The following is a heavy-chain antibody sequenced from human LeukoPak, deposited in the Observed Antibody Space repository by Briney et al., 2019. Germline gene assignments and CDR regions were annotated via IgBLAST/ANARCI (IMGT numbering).Heavy chain of an antibody. Sequence: GGSLKISCKGSGYSFTSYWIGWVRQMPGKGLEWMGIIYPGDSDTRYSPSFQGQVTISADKSISTAYLQWSSLKASDTAMYYCASSVGIAATGTRLDYFDYWGQGTLVTVSS. CDR3: ASSVGIAATGTRLDYFDY. J-gene: IGHJ4*02. V-gene: IGHV5-51*01. D-gene: IGHD6-13*01. CDR2: IYPGDSDT. CDR1: GYSFTSYW.